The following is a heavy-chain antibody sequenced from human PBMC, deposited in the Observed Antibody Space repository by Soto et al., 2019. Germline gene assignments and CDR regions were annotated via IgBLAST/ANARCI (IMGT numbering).Heavy chain of an antibody. CDR1: GFTFSNYA. CDR2: ISSSGDSP. CDR3: AKNTIPPPPS. Sequence: GGSLRLSCAASGFTFSNYAMSWVRQAPGKGLEWVSAISSSGDSPYYADSVKGRFTVSRDNSKNTLYLQMNSLRVEDTAIYYCAKNTIPPPPSWGQGTPVTV. D-gene: IGHD1-1*01. V-gene: IGHV3-23*01. J-gene: IGHJ5*02.